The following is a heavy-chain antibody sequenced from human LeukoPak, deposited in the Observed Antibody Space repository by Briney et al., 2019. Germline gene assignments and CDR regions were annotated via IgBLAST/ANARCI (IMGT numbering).Heavy chain of an antibody. D-gene: IGHD5-12*01. CDR2: INPNSGGT. CDR3: ARGLHFHSGYDGFDY. V-gene: IGHV1-2*02. CDR1: GYTFTGYY. Sequence: ASVKVSCKASGYTFTGYYMHWVRQAPGQGLEWMGWINPNSGGTNYAQKFQGRVTMTRDTSISTAYMELSRLRSDDTAVYYCARGLHFHSGYDGFDYWGQGTLVTVSS. J-gene: IGHJ4*02.